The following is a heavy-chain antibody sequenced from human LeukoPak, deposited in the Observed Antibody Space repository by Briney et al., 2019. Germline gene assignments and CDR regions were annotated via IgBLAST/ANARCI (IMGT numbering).Heavy chain of an antibody. Sequence: ASETLSLTCAVYGGSFSGYYWSWIRQPPGKGLEWIGEINHSGSTNYDPSLKSRVTISVDTSKNQFSLKLSSVTAADTAVYYCAREKGGRWSIAAASYVSQWSIAARRGAFDIWGQGTMVTVSS. CDR3: AREKGGRWSIAAASYVSQWSIAARRGAFDI. J-gene: IGHJ3*02. CDR2: INHSGST. D-gene: IGHD6-6*01. CDR1: GGSFSGYY. V-gene: IGHV4-34*01.